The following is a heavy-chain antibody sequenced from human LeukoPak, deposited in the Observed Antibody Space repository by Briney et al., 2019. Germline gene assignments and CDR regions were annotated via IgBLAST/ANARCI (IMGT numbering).Heavy chain of an antibody. J-gene: IGHJ6*02. CDR1: GYTFTSYG. V-gene: IGHV1-18*01. CDR3: ARDPYCSSTSCYTGPSDYYGMDV. Sequence: ASVKVSCKASGYTFTSYGISWVRQTPGQGLEWMGWISAYNGNTNYAQKFQGRVTMTRDTSISTAYMELSRLRSDDTAVYYCARDPYCSSTSCYTGPSDYYGMDVWGQGTTVTVSS. D-gene: IGHD2-2*02. CDR2: ISAYNGNT.